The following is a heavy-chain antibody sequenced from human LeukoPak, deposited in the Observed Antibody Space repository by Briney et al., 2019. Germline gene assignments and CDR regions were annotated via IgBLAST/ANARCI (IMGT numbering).Heavy chain of an antibody. CDR2: ISSSSSYI. CDR1: GFTFSSYR. D-gene: IGHD3-10*01. V-gene: IGHV3-21*01. Sequence: GGSLRLSCAASGFTFSSYRMNWVRQAPGKGLEWVSSISSSSSYIYYADSVKGRFTISRDNAKNSLYLQMNSLRAEDTAVYYCARQYYYGSGPHGYFDYWGQGTLVTVSS. J-gene: IGHJ4*02. CDR3: ARQYYYGSGPHGYFDY.